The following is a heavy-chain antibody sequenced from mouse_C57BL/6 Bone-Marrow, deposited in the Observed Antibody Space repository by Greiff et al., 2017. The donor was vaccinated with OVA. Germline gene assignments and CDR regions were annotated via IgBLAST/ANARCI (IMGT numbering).Heavy chain of an antibody. D-gene: IGHD2-1*01. CDR3: TSYGNFDY. CDR2: IDTENGDT. Sequence: VQLKESGAELVRPGASVQLSCTASGFNIKDDYMHWVQQRPEQGLEWIGWIDTENGDTDYASQFQGKATITADTSSNTAYLQLSSLTSEDTAVYYCTSYGNFDYWGQGTTLTVSS. CDR1: GFNIKDDY. J-gene: IGHJ2*01. V-gene: IGHV14-4*01.